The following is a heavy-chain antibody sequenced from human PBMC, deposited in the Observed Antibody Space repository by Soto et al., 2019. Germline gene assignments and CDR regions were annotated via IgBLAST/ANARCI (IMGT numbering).Heavy chain of an antibody. D-gene: IGHD2-2*01. CDR1: DFSFTSHG. Sequence: ASVKVSCKAYDFSFTSHGISWVRQAPGQGLEWMGWISLYNGNTNYAQQFQGRVTMTTDTSTSTAYMELRSQRSDDTAMYFCAIYHLELFRFDFWGQGTLLTVSS. J-gene: IGHJ4*02. CDR2: ISLYNGNT. V-gene: IGHV1-18*04. CDR3: AIYHLELFRFDF.